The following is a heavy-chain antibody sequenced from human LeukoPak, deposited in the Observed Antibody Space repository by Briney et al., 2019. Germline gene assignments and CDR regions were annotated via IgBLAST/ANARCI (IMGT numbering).Heavy chain of an antibody. Sequence: GGSLRLSCAASGFTFSSYAMHWVRQAPGKGLDWVAVISNDGSIEYYADSVKGRFTISRDNSKNTLYLQMNSLRAEDTAVYYCAWRTYYGSGKDAFDVWGQGTMVTVS. V-gene: IGHV3-30-3*01. CDR2: ISNDGSIE. D-gene: IGHD3-10*01. CDR1: GFTFSSYA. J-gene: IGHJ3*01. CDR3: AWRTYYGSGKDAFDV.